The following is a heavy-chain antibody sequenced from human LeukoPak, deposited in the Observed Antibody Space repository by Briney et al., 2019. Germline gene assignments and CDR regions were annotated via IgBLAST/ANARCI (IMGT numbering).Heavy chain of an antibody. J-gene: IGHJ6*02. Sequence: GSLRLSCAASGFPFSSNYMSWVRQAPGKGLEWVSAIYSVGSTYYADSVKGRFTISRDNSKNTLYLQMNSLRAEDTAVYYCGGSSSDYYYYGMDVWGQGTTVTVSS. CDR2: IYSVGST. V-gene: IGHV3-53*01. CDR1: GFPFSSNY. D-gene: IGHD6-6*01. CDR3: GGSSSDYYYYGMDV.